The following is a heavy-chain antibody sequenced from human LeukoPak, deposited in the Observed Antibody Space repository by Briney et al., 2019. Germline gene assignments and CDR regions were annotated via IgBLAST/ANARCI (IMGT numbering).Heavy chain of an antibody. CDR1: GGSISSSSYY. CDR3: ARAFSIVVVPAAISDYYGMDI. D-gene: IGHD2-2*01. J-gene: IGHJ6*02. Sequence: SETLSLTCTVSGGSISSSSYYWGWIRQPPGTGLEWIGEINHSGSTNYNPSLKSRVTISVDTSKNQFSLKLSSVTAADTAVYYCARAFSIVVVPAAISDYYGMDIWGQGTTVTVSS. V-gene: IGHV4-39*07. CDR2: INHSGST.